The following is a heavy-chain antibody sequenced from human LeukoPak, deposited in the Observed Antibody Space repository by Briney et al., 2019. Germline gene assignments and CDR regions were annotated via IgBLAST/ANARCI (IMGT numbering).Heavy chain of an antibody. Sequence: GSSVKVSCKASGGTFSSYAISWVRQAPGQGLEWMGGIIPIFGTANYAQKFQGRVTITADESTSTAYMELSSLRSEDTAVYYCARAGGYYDSSGYYYPWGQGTLVTVSS. V-gene: IGHV1-69*01. CDR2: IIPIFGTA. CDR3: ARAGGYYDSSGYYYP. J-gene: IGHJ5*02. CDR1: GGTFSSYA. D-gene: IGHD3-22*01.